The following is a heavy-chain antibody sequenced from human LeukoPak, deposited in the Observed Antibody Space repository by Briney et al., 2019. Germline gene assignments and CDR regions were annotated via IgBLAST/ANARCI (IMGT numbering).Heavy chain of an antibody. CDR1: GYTFNSYG. Sequence: ASVKVSCKASGYTFNSYGISWVRQAPGQGREWMGWISTYKDNTNYAQKFQGRVTMTTDTSTSTAYMDLRSLLSDDSAVYYCARVIAARGHYFYMDVWGKGTTVTVSS. D-gene: IGHD6-6*01. V-gene: IGHV1-18*01. CDR2: ISTYKDNT. J-gene: IGHJ6*03. CDR3: ARVIAARGHYFYMDV.